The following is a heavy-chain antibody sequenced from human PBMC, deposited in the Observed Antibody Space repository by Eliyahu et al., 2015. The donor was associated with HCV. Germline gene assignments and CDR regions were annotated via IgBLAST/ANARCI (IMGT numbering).Heavy chain of an antibody. CDR1: GFTFSSYS. CDR3: ARGVWRGAARKEGKTNDY. J-gene: IGHJ4*02. Sequence: EVQVVESGGGLVKPGGSLRLSCAASGFTFSSYSMNWVRQAPGKGLEWVSSISSSSSYIYYADSMKGRFTVSRDNAKNSLYLQMNSLRVEDTAVYYCARGVWRGAARKEGKTNDYWGQGTLVTVSS. D-gene: IGHD6-6*01. CDR2: ISSSSSYI. V-gene: IGHV3-21*01.